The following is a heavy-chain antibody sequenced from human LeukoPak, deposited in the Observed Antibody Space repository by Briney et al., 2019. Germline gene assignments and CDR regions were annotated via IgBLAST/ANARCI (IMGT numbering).Heavy chain of an antibody. CDR1: GGTFSSYA. CDR2: IIPIFGIA. V-gene: IGHV1-69*04. CDR3: ARVSLGVDWFDP. J-gene: IGHJ5*02. Sequence: SVKVSCKASGGTFSSYAISWVRQAPGQGLEWMGRIIPIFGIANYAQKFQGRVTITADQSTSTAYMELGSLRSEDTGVYYCARVSLGVDWFDPWGQGTLVTVSS.